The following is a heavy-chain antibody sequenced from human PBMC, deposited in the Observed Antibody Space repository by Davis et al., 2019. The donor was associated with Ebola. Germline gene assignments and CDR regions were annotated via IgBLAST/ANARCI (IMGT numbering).Heavy chain of an antibody. CDR3: ARGAGRFSSYYGMDV. CDR2: IYYSGST. D-gene: IGHD3-3*01. J-gene: IGHJ6*02. V-gene: IGHV4-61*01. Sequence: MPSETLSLTCVVSGGSVSSASYYWSWIRQPPGKGLEWIGYIYYSGSTNYNPSLKSRVTISVDTSKNQFSLKLSSVTAADTAVYYCARGAGRFSSYYGMDVWGQGTTVTVSS. CDR1: GGSVSSASYY.